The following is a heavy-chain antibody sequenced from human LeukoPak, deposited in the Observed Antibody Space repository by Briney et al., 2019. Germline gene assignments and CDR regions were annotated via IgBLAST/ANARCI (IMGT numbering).Heavy chain of an antibody. CDR2: IYYSGST. CDR3: ARDASLWGFDY. CDR1: GGSISSYY. Sequence: SETLSLTCTVSGGSISSYYWSWIRQPPGKGLEWIGYIYYSGSTSCNPSLKSRVTISVDTSKNQFSLKLSSVTAADTAVYYCARDASLWGFDYWGQGTLVTVSS. D-gene: IGHD3-16*01. J-gene: IGHJ4*02. V-gene: IGHV4-59*01.